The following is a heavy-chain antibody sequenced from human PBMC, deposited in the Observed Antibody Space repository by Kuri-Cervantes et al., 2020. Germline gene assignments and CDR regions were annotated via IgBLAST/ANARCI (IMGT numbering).Heavy chain of an antibody. CDR1: GFTFRNYA. D-gene: IGHD2-2*01. V-gene: IGHV3-30-3*01. Sequence: GESLKISCAASGFTFRNYAMSWVRQASGKGLEWVAVVSYDGSNKYYADSVKGRFTVSRDNSKNTLYLQMNSLRAEDTAVYYCAKVPQGVPAAMPPYFDYWGQGTLVTVSS. CDR3: AKVPQGVPAAMPPYFDY. CDR2: VSYDGSNK. J-gene: IGHJ4*02.